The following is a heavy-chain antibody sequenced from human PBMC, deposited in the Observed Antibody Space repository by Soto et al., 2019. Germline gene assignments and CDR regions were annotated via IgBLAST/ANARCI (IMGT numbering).Heavy chain of an antibody. CDR2: INAYNGNT. J-gene: IGHJ4*02. CDR1: GYTFTSYG. D-gene: IGHD3-16*01. V-gene: IGHV1-18*01. Sequence: QVQLVQSGAEVKKPGASVKVSCKASGYTFTSYGISWVRQAPEQGLEWMGWINAYNGNTNYAQNLQGRVAMTTDTSTSTVYMELRSLRSDDTAVYYCARDWFGIDYWGQGTLVTVSS. CDR3: ARDWFGIDY.